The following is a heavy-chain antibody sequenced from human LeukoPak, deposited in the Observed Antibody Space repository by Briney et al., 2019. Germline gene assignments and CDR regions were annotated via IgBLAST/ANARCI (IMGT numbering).Heavy chain of an antibody. CDR2: ISYDGSNE. J-gene: IGHJ4*02. CDR3: ARDPWSGYSYGRDFDY. V-gene: IGHV3-30*03. Sequence: QSGGSLRLSCATSGFTLSNYVMHWVRQAPGKGLEWVAVISYDGSNEYYADSVKGRFTISRDNAKNSLYLQMNSLRAEDTAVYYCARDPWSGYSYGRDFDYWGQGTLVTVSS. CDR1: GFTLSNYV. D-gene: IGHD5-18*01.